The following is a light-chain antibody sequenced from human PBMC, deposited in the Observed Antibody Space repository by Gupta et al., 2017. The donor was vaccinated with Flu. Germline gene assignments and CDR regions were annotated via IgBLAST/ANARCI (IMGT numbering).Light chain of an antibody. CDR1: SSDVGGSNY. J-gene: IGLJ1*01. V-gene: IGLV2-14*01. Sequence: QAALPQPASGAGAPGHSITISSTGTSSDVGGSNYVSWYQQHPGKAPKLIIYDVTNRHSGVSSRFSGSKSGNTAALTISGLEAEDESDYFCSSYTSTNTVYVFGTGTKVTV. CDR3: SSYTSTNTVYV. CDR2: DVT.